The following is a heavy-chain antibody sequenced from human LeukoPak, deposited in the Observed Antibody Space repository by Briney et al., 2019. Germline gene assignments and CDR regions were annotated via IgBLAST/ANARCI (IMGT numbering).Heavy chain of an antibody. D-gene: IGHD6-13*01. CDR1: GGTFSSYA. J-gene: IGHJ4*02. Sequence: GASVKVSCKASGGTFSSYAISWVRQAPGQGLEWMGWMNPNSGNTGYAQKFQGRVTMTRNTSISTAYMELSSLRSEDTAVYYCARGLTAAAVYYWGQGTLVTVSS. V-gene: IGHV1-8*02. CDR3: ARGLTAAAVYY. CDR2: MNPNSGNT.